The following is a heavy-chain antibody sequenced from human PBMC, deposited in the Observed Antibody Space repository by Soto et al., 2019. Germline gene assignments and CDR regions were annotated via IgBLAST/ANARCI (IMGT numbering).Heavy chain of an antibody. CDR1: GFSFTTAGVA. J-gene: IGHJ4*02. CDR3: AHSDGGYEIIYFDF. D-gene: IGHD5-12*01. V-gene: IGHV2-5*01. Sequence: SGPTLVNPTQTLTLTCTFSGFSFTTAGVAVGWIRQTPGGALEWLTLIYYNDDRRFSPSLKTRLTITGDTSKNQVVLSQTNVDPGDTATYFCAHSDGGYEIIYFDFWGQGIPVTVSS. CDR2: IYYNDDR.